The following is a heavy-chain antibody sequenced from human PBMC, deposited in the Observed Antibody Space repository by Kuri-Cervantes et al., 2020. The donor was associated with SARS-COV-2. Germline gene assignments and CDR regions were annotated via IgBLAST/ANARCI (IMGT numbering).Heavy chain of an antibody. V-gene: IGHV3-33*01. CDR3: ARDHCSSTSCYLDYYMDV. CDR1: GFTFSSYG. J-gene: IGHJ6*03. Sequence: GGSLRLSCAASGFTFSSYGMHWVRQAPGKGLEWVAVIWYDGSNKYYADPVKGRFTISRDNSKNTLYLQMNSLRAEDTAVYYCARDHCSSTSCYLDYYMDVWGKGTTVTVSS. CDR2: IWYDGSNK. D-gene: IGHD2-2*01.